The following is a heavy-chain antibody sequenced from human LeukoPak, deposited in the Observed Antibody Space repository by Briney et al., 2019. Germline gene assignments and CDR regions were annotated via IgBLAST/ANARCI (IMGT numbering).Heavy chain of an antibody. CDR1: GSMYNYY. Sequence: PSETLSLTCTVSGSMYNYYWSWIRQPPGKGLEWIGYIYYSGSTYYNPSLKSRVTVSVDTSKNQFSLKLSSVTAADTAVYYCARDRAITGKTWDAFDIWGQGTMVTVSS. CDR2: IYYSGST. V-gene: IGHV4-30-4*08. D-gene: IGHD1-20*01. CDR3: ARDRAITGKTWDAFDI. J-gene: IGHJ3*02.